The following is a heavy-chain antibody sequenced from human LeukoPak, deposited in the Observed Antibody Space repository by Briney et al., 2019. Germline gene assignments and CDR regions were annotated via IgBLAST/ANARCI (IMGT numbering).Heavy chain of an antibody. Sequence: GESLKISCEGSGYSFTSYWIAWVRQVPGKGLEWIGIIYPGDSDTRYSPSFQGQVTISADKSISTAYLQWSSLKASDTAMYYCARHVTMVRGIIFYYYGMDVWGQGTTVTVSS. J-gene: IGHJ6*02. D-gene: IGHD3-10*01. CDR3: ARHVTMVRGIIFYYYGMDV. CDR1: GYSFTSYW. CDR2: IYPGDSDT. V-gene: IGHV5-51*01.